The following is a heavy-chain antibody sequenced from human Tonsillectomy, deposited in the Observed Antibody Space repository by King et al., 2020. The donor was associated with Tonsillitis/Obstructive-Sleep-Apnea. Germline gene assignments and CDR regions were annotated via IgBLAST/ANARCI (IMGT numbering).Heavy chain of an antibody. Sequence: VTLKESGPALVKPTQTLTLTCSFSGFSLNTSGMCVSWIRQPPGKALDWLARIDWDDDKYYSTSLKTRLNNSKDTSTNQVVLTMTNMDPVDTATYYCARMGPYCSSTSCYGTVDYWGQGTLVTVSS. J-gene: IGHJ4*02. D-gene: IGHD2-2*01. CDR2: IDWDDDK. CDR3: ARMGPYCSSTSCYGTVDY. CDR1: GFSLNTSGMC. V-gene: IGHV2-70*15.